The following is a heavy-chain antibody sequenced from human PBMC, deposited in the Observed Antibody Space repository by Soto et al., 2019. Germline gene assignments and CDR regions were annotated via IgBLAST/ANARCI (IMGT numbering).Heavy chain of an antibody. CDR1: GVSIKTYY. J-gene: IGHJ5*02. CDR2: IYTTGSA. CDR3: ARDDYYDSNNWFDP. V-gene: IGHV4-4*07. D-gene: IGHD3-9*01. Sequence: PSETLSLTCAVSGVSIKTYYWSWIRKPAGKGLEWIGRIYTTGSANHNPSLKSRVTMSVDTSKNQVSLKLTSVTAADAGVYYCARDDYYDSNNWFDPWGQGSLVTVS.